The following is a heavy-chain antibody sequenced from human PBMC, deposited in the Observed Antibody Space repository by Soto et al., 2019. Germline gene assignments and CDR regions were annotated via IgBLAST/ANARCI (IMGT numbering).Heavy chain of an antibody. V-gene: IGHV3-23*01. CDR1: GFTPNTSP. CDR3: ATSFRYCDN. J-gene: IGHJ4*02. Sequence: XGSMRRTLSVSGFTPNTSPIGWVRQPPGKGLEWVTTISGTASRTYYVGSVKGRFFISRDNSKNTVTLQMNNLTLDDTAVYYCATSFRYCDNWGQGTRVTFSS. CDR2: ISGTASRT.